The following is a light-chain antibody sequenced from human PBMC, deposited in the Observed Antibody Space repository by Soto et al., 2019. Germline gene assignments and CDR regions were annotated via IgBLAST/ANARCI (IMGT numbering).Light chain of an antibody. CDR1: QSITNW. CDR2: DAS. V-gene: IGKV1-5*01. Sequence: DIQMTQSPSTLSTSVGHSVTITCRASQSITNWLAWYQQKPGKAPNLLIYDASNLQSGVPSRFSGSGSGTEFTLTISSLQPDDFATYYCQQYRTYPWTFGQGTKWIS. J-gene: IGKJ1*01. CDR3: QQYRTYPWT.